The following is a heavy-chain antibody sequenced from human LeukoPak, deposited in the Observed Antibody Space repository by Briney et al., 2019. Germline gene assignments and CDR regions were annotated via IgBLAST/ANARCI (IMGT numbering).Heavy chain of an antibody. Sequence: ASVKVSCKASGYTFTGYYMHWVRQAPGQGLEWMGWINPNTGGTYYAEKFQSRVTMTRDTTISTAYMELTRLTSDDTAVYYCASYPRYSSSPPFDYWGQGTLVTVSS. CDR2: INPNTGGT. CDR3: ASYPRYSSSPPFDY. V-gene: IGHV1-2*02. D-gene: IGHD6-6*01. CDR1: GYTFTGYY. J-gene: IGHJ4*02.